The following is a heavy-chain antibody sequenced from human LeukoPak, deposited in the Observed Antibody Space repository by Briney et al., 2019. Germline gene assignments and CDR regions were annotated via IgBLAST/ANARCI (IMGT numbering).Heavy chain of an antibody. CDR2: IYYSGST. CDR1: GGSFSGYY. V-gene: IGHV4-34*01. Sequence: SETLSLTCAVYGGSFSGYYWSWIRQPPGKWLEWIGSIYYSGSTYYNPSLKSRVTISVDTSKNQFSLKLSSVTAADTAMYYCARDTGGFDIWGQGAMVTVSS. CDR3: ARDTGGFDI. D-gene: IGHD2-15*01. J-gene: IGHJ3*02.